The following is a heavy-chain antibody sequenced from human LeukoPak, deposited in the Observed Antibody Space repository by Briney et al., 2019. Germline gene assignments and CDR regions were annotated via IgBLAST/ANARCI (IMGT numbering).Heavy chain of an antibody. CDR2: ISGSGGST. Sequence: GGSLRLSCAASGFTFSSYAMSWVRQAPGKGLEWVSAISGSGGSTYYADSVEGRFTISRDNSKNTLYLQMNSLRAEDTAVYYCAKEGYYYDSSGYYYFDYWGQGTLVTVSS. CDR3: AKEGYYYDSSGYYYFDY. V-gene: IGHV3-23*01. D-gene: IGHD3-22*01. CDR1: GFTFSSYA. J-gene: IGHJ4*02.